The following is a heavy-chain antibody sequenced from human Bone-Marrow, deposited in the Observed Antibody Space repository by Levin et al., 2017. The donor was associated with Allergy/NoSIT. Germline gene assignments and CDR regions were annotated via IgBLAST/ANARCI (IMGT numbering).Heavy chain of an antibody. CDR2: ISWRGSYP. V-gene: IGHV3-9*01. J-gene: IGHJ5*01. CDR1: GFTFGDYT. Sequence: GGSLRLSCVASGFTFGDYTMHWVRQRPGRGLEWVSVISWRGSYPDYAQSLRGRFTISRDNAKNALFLRINNLRPEDTAFYFCGKEMVAGSSSYALDSWGRGIPVSVSS. CDR3: GKEMVAGSSSYALDS. D-gene: IGHD2-8*01.